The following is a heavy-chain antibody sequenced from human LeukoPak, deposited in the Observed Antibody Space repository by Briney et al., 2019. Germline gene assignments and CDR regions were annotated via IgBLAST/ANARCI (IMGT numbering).Heavy chain of an antibody. CDR3: TSQNY. CDR1: GFTFSGSA. V-gene: IGHV3-73*01. Sequence: GGSLKLSCAASGFTFSGSAIHWVRQASGKGLEWVGHIRSRFNNYATAYSASVKGRFTISRDDSNKTTFLQMNRLKTKDTAVYYCTSQNYWGQGLLVTVSS. CDR2: IRSRFNNYAT. J-gene: IGHJ4*02.